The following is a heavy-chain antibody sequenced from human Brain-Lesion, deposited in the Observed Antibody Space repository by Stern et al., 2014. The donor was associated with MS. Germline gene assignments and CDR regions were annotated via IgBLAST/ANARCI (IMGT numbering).Heavy chain of an antibody. CDR2: FDPEDGET. D-gene: IGHD1-26*01. CDR1: GYTLTELS. Sequence: QVQLVQSGAEVKKPGASVKVSCKVSGYTLTELSMHWVRQAPGKGLEWMGGFDPEDGETIYAQKFQGRVTMTEDASTDTAYMELSSLRSEDTAVYYCATGGRVGAPTYYGMDVWGQGTAVIVSS. CDR3: ATGGRVGAPTYYGMDV. J-gene: IGHJ6*02. V-gene: IGHV1-24*01.